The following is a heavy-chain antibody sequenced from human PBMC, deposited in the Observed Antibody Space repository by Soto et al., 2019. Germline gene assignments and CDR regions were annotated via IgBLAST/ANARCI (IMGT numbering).Heavy chain of an antibody. D-gene: IGHD6-19*01. CDR3: ARVWEQWLVPQYYFDY. Sequence: GSLRLSCAASGFTFSSYWMSWVRQAPGKGLEWVANIKQDGSEKYYVDSVKGRFTISRDNAKNSLYLQMNSLRAEDTAVYYCARVWEQWLVPQYYFDYWGQGTLVTVS. CDR1: GFTFSSYW. V-gene: IGHV3-7*01. CDR2: IKQDGSEK. J-gene: IGHJ4*02.